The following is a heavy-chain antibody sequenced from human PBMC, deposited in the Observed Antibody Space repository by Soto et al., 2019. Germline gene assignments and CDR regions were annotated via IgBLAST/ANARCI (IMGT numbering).Heavy chain of an antibody. CDR3: TTDVEHGHNYDILTGYGNDDAFYI. CDR2: IKSKTDGGTT. Sequence: PGGSLRLSCAASGFTFSNAWMSWVRQAPGKGLEWVGRIKSKTDGGTTDYAAPVKGRFTISRDDSKNTLYLQMNSLKTEDTAVYYCTTDVEHGHNYDILTGYGNDDAFYIWGQGTMVTVSS. CDR1: GFTFSNAW. V-gene: IGHV3-15*01. J-gene: IGHJ3*02. D-gene: IGHD3-9*01.